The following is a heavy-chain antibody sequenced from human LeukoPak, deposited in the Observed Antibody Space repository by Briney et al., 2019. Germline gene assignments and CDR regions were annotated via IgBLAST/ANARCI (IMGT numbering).Heavy chain of an antibody. Sequence: SETLSLTCTVSGGSISSYYWSWIREPPGKGLEWSGYIYTSGSTNYNPSLKSRVTISVDTSKNQFSLKLSSVTAADTAVYYCARHAPGSPAPHFDYWGQGTLVTVSS. CDR3: ARHAPGSPAPHFDY. J-gene: IGHJ4*02. CDR1: GGSISSYY. V-gene: IGHV4-4*09. CDR2: IYTSGST. D-gene: IGHD2-2*01.